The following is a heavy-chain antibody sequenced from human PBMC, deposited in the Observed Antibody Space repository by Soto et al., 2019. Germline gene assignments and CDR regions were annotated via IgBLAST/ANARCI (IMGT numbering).Heavy chain of an antibody. D-gene: IGHD3-10*01. CDR2: ISGSGGST. CDR1: GFTFSSYA. J-gene: IGHJ4*02. V-gene: IGHV3-23*01. CDR3: AKDQRYTILRFGGSSSFLTLFDY. Sequence: GGSLRLSCAASGFTFSSYAMSWVRQAPGKGLEWVSAISGSGGSTYYADSVKGRFTISRDNSKNTLYLQMNSLRAEDTAVYYCAKDQRYTILRFGGSSSFLTLFDYWGQGTLVTVSS.